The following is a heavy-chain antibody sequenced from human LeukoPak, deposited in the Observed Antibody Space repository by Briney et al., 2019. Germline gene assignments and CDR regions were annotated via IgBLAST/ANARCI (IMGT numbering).Heavy chain of an antibody. CDR2: IISDGSST. Sequence: GGSLRLSCAALGFTFNRFWMHWVRQAPGKGLVWVSRIISDGSSTNYADSVKGRFTISRDNAKNTLYLQMNSLRAEDTALYYCAREDVDITVATSGAFDIWGQGTMVTVSS. CDR3: AREDVDITVATSGAFDI. D-gene: IGHD6-19*01. V-gene: IGHV3-74*01. CDR1: GFTFNRFW. J-gene: IGHJ3*02.